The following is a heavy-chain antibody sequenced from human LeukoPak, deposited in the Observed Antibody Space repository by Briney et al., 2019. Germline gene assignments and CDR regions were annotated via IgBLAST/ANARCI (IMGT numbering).Heavy chain of an antibody. CDR1: GYSFINYW. Sequence: GESLKISCKGSGYSFINYWISWVRQMPGKGLEWMGRIGPSDSYTDYSPSFQGHVTISADKSISTAYLQWSSLKASDTAMYYCARHPDYDSSAYVWGQGTLVTVSS. J-gene: IGHJ4*02. V-gene: IGHV5-10-1*01. D-gene: IGHD3-22*01. CDR3: ARHPDYDSSAYV. CDR2: IGPSDSYT.